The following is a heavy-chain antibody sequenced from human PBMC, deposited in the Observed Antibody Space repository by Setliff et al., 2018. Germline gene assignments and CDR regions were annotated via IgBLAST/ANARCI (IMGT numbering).Heavy chain of an antibody. CDR2: IFYSGSA. CDR3: ARQDRFYDRSVFVEYFQH. J-gene: IGHJ1*01. Sequence: TLSLTCRVSGGSISPYYWIWIRQSPGKGLEWIGYIFYSGSARYNPSLESRVTMSVDTSKNQISLKLTSVTAADTAVYYCARQDRFYDRSVFVEYFQHWGQGALVTVSS. D-gene: IGHD3-22*01. V-gene: IGHV4-59*08. CDR1: GGSISPYY.